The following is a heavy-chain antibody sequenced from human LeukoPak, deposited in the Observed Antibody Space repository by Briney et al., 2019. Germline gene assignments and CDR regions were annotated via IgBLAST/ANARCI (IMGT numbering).Heavy chain of an antibody. J-gene: IGHJ4*02. CDR3: GRNRGGYVDY. Sequence: SQTLSLTCAISGDSVSSNSAAWSWIGQSPSRGLEWLGRTYYRSKWYNGYAVSVKSRITINTDTSKNQFSLQLNSVTPEDTAVYFCGRNRGGYVDYWGQGTLVTVSS. D-gene: IGHD2-15*01. CDR2: TYYRSKWYN. V-gene: IGHV6-1*01. CDR1: GDSVSSNSAA.